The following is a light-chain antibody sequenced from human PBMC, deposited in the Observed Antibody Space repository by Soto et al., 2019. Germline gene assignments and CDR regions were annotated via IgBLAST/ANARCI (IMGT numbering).Light chain of an antibody. V-gene: IGKV3-11*01. J-gene: IGKJ5*01. CDR3: QQRTNWPIT. CDR1: QNVYTY. Sequence: EIVLTQSPAPLSLSPGDRASLSCRASQNVYTYFSCYQQKPGQAPRLLIYDASNRATGIPARFNASGSGTDFTLTISDLEPEDVAVYYCQQRTNWPITFGQGTRLEIK. CDR2: DAS.